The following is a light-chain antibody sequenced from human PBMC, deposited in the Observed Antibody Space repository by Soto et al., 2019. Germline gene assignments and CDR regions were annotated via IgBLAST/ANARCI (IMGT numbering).Light chain of an antibody. Sequence: EIGLTQSPGTLSLSPGERATLSCRASQSVSSSYLAWYQQKPGQAPRLLIYGASSRATGIPDRFSGSGYGTDFTLTISRLEPEDFAVYYCQQYGSSLFTFGPGTKVDIK. CDR2: GAS. CDR1: QSVSSSY. CDR3: QQYGSSLFT. J-gene: IGKJ3*01. V-gene: IGKV3-20*01.